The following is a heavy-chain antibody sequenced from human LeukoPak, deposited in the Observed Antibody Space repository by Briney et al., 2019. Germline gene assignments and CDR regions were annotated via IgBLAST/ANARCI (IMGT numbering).Heavy chain of an antibody. CDR3: ARLQGVSRGWSFDY. CDR2: IYPGDSDT. D-gene: IGHD6-19*01. J-gene: IGHJ4*02. CDR1: GYSFTSNW. Sequence: GESLKISCKGSGYSFTSNWIGWVRQMPGKGLEWLGIIYPGDSDTTYSPSIQGHVTISADKSTSTAYLQWSSLKASDTAMYYCARLQGVSRGWSFDYWGQGTLVTVSS. V-gene: IGHV5-51*01.